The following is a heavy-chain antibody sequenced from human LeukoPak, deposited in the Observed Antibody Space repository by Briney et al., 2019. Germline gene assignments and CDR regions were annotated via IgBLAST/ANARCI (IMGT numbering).Heavy chain of an antibody. V-gene: IGHV1-69*04. CDR3: ARGVAASSLGYYFDY. J-gene: IGHJ4*02. CDR2: IIPILGIA. Sequence: GASVKVSCKASGGTFSSYAISWVRQAPGQGLEWMGRIIPILGIANYAQKFQGRVTITADKSTSTAYMELSSLRSEDTAVYYCARGVAASSLGYYFDYWGQGTLVTVSS. D-gene: IGHD6-25*01. CDR1: GGTFSSYA.